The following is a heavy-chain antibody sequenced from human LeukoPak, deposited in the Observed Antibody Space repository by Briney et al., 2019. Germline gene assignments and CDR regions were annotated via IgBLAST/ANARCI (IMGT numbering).Heavy chain of an antibody. CDR2: MNPNSDDA. CDR3: TRGWDY. CDR1: GYTFSSYD. J-gene: IGHJ4*02. Sequence: ASVKVSCKASGYTFSSYDINWVRQAPGQGLERMGWMNPNSDDAGYAQKFQGRVTMTRNTSITTAYMELSSLGSEDTAVYFCTRGWDYWGQGTLVTVSS. V-gene: IGHV1-8*01.